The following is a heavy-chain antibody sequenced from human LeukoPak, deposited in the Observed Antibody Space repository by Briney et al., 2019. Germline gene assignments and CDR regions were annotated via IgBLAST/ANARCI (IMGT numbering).Heavy chain of an antibody. CDR1: GGSFSGYY. V-gene: IGHV4-34*01. Sequence: SETLSLTCAVYGGSFSGYYWGWIRQPPGKGLEWIGEINHSGSTNYNPSLKSRVTISVDTSKNQFSLKLSSVTAADTAVYYRARDRWLHLYFDYWGQGTLVTVSS. CDR2: INHSGST. CDR3: ARDRWLHLYFDY. J-gene: IGHJ4*02. D-gene: IGHD5-24*01.